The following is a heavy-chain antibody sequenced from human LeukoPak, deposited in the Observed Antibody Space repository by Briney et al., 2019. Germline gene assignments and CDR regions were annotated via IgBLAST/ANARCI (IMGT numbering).Heavy chain of an antibody. CDR2: IYYSGST. D-gene: IGHD2-15*01. J-gene: IGHJ4*02. CDR1: DGSISSGGYF. V-gene: IGHV4-31*03. Sequence: SETLSLTCTVSDGSISSGGYFWSWIRQHPGKGLEWIGYIYYSGSTSYNPSLQSRVTISVDTSKKQFSLKLSSVSAADTAVYYCASTKGYCTGGSCYPGYWGQGTLVTVSS. CDR3: ASTKGYCTGGSCYPGY.